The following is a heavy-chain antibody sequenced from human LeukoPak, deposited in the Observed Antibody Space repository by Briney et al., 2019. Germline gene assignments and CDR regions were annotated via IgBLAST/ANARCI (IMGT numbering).Heavy chain of an antibody. Sequence: GASVKVSCKASGYTFTGYYMHWVRQAPGQGLEWMGWINPNSGGTNYAQKFQGRVTMTRDTSISTAYMELSRLRSDDTAVYYCAVEDRPPRGPLGWFDPWGQGTLVTVSS. CDR3: AVEDRPPRGPLGWFDP. V-gene: IGHV1-2*02. CDR2: INPNSGGT. CDR1: GYTFTGYY. J-gene: IGHJ5*02. D-gene: IGHD2-15*01.